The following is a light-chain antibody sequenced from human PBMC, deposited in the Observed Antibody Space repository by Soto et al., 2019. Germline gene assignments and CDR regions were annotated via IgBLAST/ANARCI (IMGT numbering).Light chain of an antibody. CDR2: GVN. CDR1: GRDIGAYDY. Sequence: QSALTQPASVSGTPGQSISISYTGSGRDIGAYDYVSWYQQHPGKAPKLLIYGVNNRPSGVSYRFSASESAFTASLTISGLQAEDEAHYYCSTYTTSYFYVFGPGTKVTVL. V-gene: IGLV2-14*01. CDR3: STYTTSYFYV. J-gene: IGLJ1*01.